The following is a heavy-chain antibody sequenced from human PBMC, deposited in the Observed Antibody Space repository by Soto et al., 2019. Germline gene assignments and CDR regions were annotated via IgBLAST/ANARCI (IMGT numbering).Heavy chain of an antibody. CDR1: GGSIRSYY. Sequence: SETLSLTCTVSGGSIRSYYWSWIRQPPGKGLEWIGYIYYSGSTNYNPSLKSRVTISVDTSKNQFSLKLSSVTAADTAVDYCARNITYSGYAGANWFGPWGQGTLVTVSS. CDR2: IYYSGST. CDR3: ARNITYSGYAGANWFGP. D-gene: IGHD5-12*01. V-gene: IGHV4-59*01. J-gene: IGHJ5*02.